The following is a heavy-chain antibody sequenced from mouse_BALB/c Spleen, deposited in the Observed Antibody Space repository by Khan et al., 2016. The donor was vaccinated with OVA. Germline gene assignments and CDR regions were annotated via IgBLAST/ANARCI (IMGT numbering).Heavy chain of an antibody. CDR1: GYSITSDYA. J-gene: IGHJ3*01. V-gene: IGHV3-2*02. CDR3: TRGRAY. CDR2: ITYSGST. Sequence: EVELVESGPGLVKPSQSLSLTCTVSGYSITSDYAWNWIRQFPGNKLEWVGYITYSGSTSYTPSLKSRISITRDTSKNQFFLHLNSVTTEDTATXYCTRGRAYWGQGTLVTVSA. D-gene: IGHD3-3*01.